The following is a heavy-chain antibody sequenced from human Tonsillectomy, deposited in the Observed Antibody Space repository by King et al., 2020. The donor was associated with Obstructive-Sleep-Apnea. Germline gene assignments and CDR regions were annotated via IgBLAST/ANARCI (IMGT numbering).Heavy chain of an antibody. D-gene: IGHD1-26*01. CDR2: IYYDGINK. V-gene: IGHV3-33*01. J-gene: IGHJ4*02. CDR3: ARDVGATAVYCDS. Sequence: VQLVESGGGVVQPGRSLRLSCAGSRFTFSNYGMHWVRQAPGKGLEWVAVIYYDGINKYYADSVKGRFTISRDNSKNTVYLQMNSLRAEETAVYFCARDVGATAVYCDSWGQGTLVTVSS. CDR1: RFTFSNYG.